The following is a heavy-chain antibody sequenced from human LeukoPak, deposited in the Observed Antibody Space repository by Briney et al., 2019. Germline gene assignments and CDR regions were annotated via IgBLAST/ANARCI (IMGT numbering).Heavy chain of an antibody. CDR3: ASGLATTFDY. CDR2: IYYSGST. D-gene: IGHD4-11*01. CDR1: GGSISGYY. V-gene: IGHV4-59*01. Sequence: SETLSLTCTVSGGSISGYYWNWIRQPPGKGLEWIGYIYYSGSTNYNPSLKSRVTISVDTSKNQFSLKLSSVTAADTAVYYCASGLATTFDYWGQGTLVTVSS. J-gene: IGHJ4*02.